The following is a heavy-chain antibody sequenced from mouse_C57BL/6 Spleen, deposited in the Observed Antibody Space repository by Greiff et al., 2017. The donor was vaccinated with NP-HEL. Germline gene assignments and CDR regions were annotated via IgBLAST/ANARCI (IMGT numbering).Heavy chain of an antibody. Sequence: VQLQQPGAELVMPGASVKLSCKASGYTFTSYWMHWVKQRPGQGLEWIGEIDPSDSYTNYNQKFKGKSTLTVDKSSSTAYMQLSSLTSEDSAVYYCARRGSSYYGSSYAMDYWGQGTSVTVSS. CDR3: ARRGSSYYGSSYAMDY. CDR1: GYTFTSYW. V-gene: IGHV1-69*01. D-gene: IGHD1-1*01. CDR2: IDPSDSYT. J-gene: IGHJ4*01.